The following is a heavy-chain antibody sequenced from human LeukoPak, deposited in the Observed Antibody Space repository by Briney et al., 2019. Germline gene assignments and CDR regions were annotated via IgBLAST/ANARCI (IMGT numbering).Heavy chain of an antibody. Sequence: GRSLRLSCPASGFTLSDYYMSWIRQPPGNGLGWVSYISSSGSTIYYADSVKGRFTISRDNAENSLYLQMNSLRAEDTAVYYCASLSTSRRLRLVYYWGQGTLVTVSS. D-gene: IGHD6-19*01. CDR3: ASLSTSRRLRLVYY. CDR1: GFTLSDYY. J-gene: IGHJ4*02. V-gene: IGHV3-11*01. CDR2: ISSSGSTI.